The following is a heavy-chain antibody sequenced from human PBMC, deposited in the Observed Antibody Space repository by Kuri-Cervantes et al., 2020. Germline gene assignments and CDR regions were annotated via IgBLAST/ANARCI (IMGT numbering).Heavy chain of an antibody. CDR3: ASGSGSYYYYYMDV. V-gene: IGHV1-69*05. Sequence: SVKVSCKASGYTFTSYDITWVRQAPGQGLEWMGGIIPIFGTANYAQKFQGRVTITTDESTSTAYMELSSLRSEDTAVYYCASGSGSYYYYYMDVWGKGTTVTDSS. CDR1: GYTFTSYD. D-gene: IGHD1-26*01. J-gene: IGHJ6*03. CDR2: IIPIFGTA.